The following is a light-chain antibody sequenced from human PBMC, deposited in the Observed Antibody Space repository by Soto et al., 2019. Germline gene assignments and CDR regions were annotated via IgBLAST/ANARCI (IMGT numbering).Light chain of an antibody. CDR2: DAS. CDR1: QSIGNW. Sequence: DIQMTQSPSTLSASVGDIVTITCRASQSIGNWLAWYQQKPGKAPNLLIYDASTLENGVPSRFGGSASGTEFTLTISSLQPDDFATYYCQQYHSYSPLTFGGGTKVDIK. J-gene: IGKJ4*01. CDR3: QQYHSYSPLT. V-gene: IGKV1-5*01.